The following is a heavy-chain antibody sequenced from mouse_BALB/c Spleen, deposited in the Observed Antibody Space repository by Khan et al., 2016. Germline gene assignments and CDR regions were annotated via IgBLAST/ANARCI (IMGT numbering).Heavy chain of an antibody. CDR3: TREGLNYDYAMDY. CDR1: GYTFTDYA. Sequence: QVQLQQSGAELVRPGVSVKISCKGSGYTFTDYAMHWVKQSHAKSLEWLGVISTYYGDTSYNQKFEGKATMTVAKSSSTAYMELARLTSEDSAIYYCTREGLNYDYAMDYGAQGTSVTVSS. CDR2: ISTYYGDT. V-gene: IGHV1S137*01. J-gene: IGHJ4*01. D-gene: IGHD2-1*01.